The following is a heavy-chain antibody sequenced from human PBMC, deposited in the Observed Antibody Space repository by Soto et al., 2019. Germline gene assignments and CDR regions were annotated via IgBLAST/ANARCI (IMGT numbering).Heavy chain of an antibody. D-gene: IGHD6-19*01. J-gene: IGHJ4*02. V-gene: IGHV3-9*01. CDR3: ATDIRVYGSRWTYSDN. Sequence: EVQLVESGGGLVQPGRSLRLACAASGFTFDDYAMHWVRQGPGKGLEWVSGISWNSGRIDYADSVKGRFTISRDNAKNSLYLHMTRLSAEDTVLYYCATDIRVYGSRWTYSDNWGQGTLVTVSS. CDR1: GFTFDDYA. CDR2: ISWNSGRI.